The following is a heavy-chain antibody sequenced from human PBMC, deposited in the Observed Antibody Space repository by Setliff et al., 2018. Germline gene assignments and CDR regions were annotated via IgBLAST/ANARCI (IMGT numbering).Heavy chain of an antibody. J-gene: IGHJ6*03. CDR2: ISRRGST. V-gene: IGHV4-61*10. CDR1: GGSVNSGYGN. D-gene: IGHD6-19*01. Sequence: PSETLSLTCTVSGGSVNSGYGNWNWLRQPAGKGLEWIGHISRRGSTNFSPSLKSRVTISLDTSENQFSLELTSVTAADTAVYYCARAISGWYSAHYYYMDVWGKGTTVTVSS. CDR3: ARAISGWYSAHYYYMDV.